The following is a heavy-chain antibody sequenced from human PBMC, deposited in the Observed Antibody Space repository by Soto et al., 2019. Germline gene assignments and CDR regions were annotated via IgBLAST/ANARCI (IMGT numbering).Heavy chain of an antibody. CDR3: ARDGYCSSTSCYAGN. CDR1: GFTFSSYA. V-gene: IGHV3-30-3*01. CDR2: ISYDGSNK. D-gene: IGHD2-2*03. Sequence: GGSLRLSCAASGFTFSSYAMHWVRQAPGKGLEWVAVISYDGSNKYYADSVKGRFTISRDNSKNTLYLQMNSLRAEDTAVYYCARDGYCSSTSCYAGNWGQGTLVTVSS. J-gene: IGHJ4*02.